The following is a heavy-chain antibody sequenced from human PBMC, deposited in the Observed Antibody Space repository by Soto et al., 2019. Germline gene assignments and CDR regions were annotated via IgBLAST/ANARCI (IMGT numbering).Heavy chain of an antibody. CDR2: INPNSGGT. Sequence: ASVKVSCKASGYTFTGYYMHWVRQAPGQGLEWMGWINPNSGGTNYAQKFQGWVTMTRDTSISTAYMELSRLRSDDTAVYYCARKRFLEWLQDRAPGYYYGMDVWGQGTTVTVSS. J-gene: IGHJ6*02. CDR3: ARKRFLEWLQDRAPGYYYGMDV. V-gene: IGHV1-2*04. CDR1: GYTFTGYY. D-gene: IGHD3-3*01.